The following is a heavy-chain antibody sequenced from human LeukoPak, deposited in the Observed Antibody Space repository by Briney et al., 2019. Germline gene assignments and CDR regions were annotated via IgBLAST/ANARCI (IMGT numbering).Heavy chain of an antibody. CDR1: GYTFTSYY. CDR3: ARGFWELPVGTLSQRASYYWFDP. D-gene: IGHD3-3*01. Sequence: GASVKVSCKASGYTFTSYYMHWVRQAPGQGLEWMGIINPSGGSTSYAQKFQGRVTITADKSTSTAYMELSSLRSEDTAIYYCARGFWELPVGTLSQRASYYWFDPWGQGTLVTVSS. V-gene: IGHV1-46*01. J-gene: IGHJ5*02. CDR2: INPSGGST.